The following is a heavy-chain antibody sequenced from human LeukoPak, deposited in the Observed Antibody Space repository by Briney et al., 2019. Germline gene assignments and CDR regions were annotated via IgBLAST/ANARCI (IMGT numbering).Heavy chain of an antibody. J-gene: IGHJ5*02. CDR2: INWNGGST. D-gene: IGHD2-2*01. CDR1: GFTFDDYG. V-gene: IGHV3-20*04. CDR3: ANPDIVVVPAAIFGP. Sequence: GGSLRLSCAASGFTFDDYGMSWVRQAPGKGLEWVSGINWNGGSTGYADSAKGRFTISRDNAKNSLYLQMNSLRAEDTAVYYCANPDIVVVPAAIFGPWGQGTLVTVSS.